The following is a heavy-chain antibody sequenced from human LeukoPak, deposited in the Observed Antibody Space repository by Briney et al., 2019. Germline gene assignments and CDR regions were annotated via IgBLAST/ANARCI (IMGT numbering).Heavy chain of an antibody. CDR3: ARPTRRITIFGVVIPTHAFDI. V-gene: IGHV1-8*01. Sequence: ASVKVSCKASGYTFTSYDISWVRQATGQGLEWMGWMNPNSGNTGYAQKFQGRVTMTRNTSISTAYMELSSLRSEDTAVYYCARPTRRITIFGVVIPTHAFDIWGQGTMVTVSS. CDR1: GYTFTSYD. CDR2: MNPNSGNT. D-gene: IGHD3-3*01. J-gene: IGHJ3*02.